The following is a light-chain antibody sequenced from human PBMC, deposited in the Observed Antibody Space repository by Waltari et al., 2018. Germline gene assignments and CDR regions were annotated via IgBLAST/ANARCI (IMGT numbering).Light chain of an antibody. CDR2: DAS. J-gene: IGKJ2*01. CDR1: QDVTTS. CDR3: QHYHTLPYT. Sequence: DIQMTQSPSSLSAAVGDRVTITCQTTQDVTTSLSWFQQKPGKAPHLLIYDASTLQSGVPSRFSGSGSVTSFSFTITSLQPEDSATYYCQHYHTLPYTFGRGTKLQIK. V-gene: IGKV1-33*01.